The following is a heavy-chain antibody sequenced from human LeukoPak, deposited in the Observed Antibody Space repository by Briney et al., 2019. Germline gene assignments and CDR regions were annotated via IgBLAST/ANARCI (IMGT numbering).Heavy chain of an antibody. CDR3: ARNNWFGEFENWFDS. CDR1: GFTFSSYS. CDR2: ISSSSSYI. J-gene: IGHJ5*01. V-gene: IGHV3-21*01. D-gene: IGHD3-10*01. Sequence: PGGSLRLSCVVSGFTFSSYSMNWVRQAPGKGPEWVSSISSSSSYIYYGDSMKGRFTVSRDNAKNSLYLQMNSLRAEDTAVYYCARNNWFGEFENWFDSWGQGTLVTVSS.